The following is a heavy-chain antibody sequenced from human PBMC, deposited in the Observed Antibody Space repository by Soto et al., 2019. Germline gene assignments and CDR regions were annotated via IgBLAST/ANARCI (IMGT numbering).Heavy chain of an antibody. D-gene: IGHD3-10*01. CDR1: GFTFSTYT. J-gene: IGHJ3*02. Sequence: VQLVESGGGLVEPGGSLRLSCAASGFTFSTYTMNWVRQAPGKGLEWVSSISAGSRSIYYTDSLKGRSTVSRDNSKNSLYLQINSLKADDTAVCYCARSTPGNPFDIWGQGTMVTVSS. V-gene: IGHV3-21*01. CDR2: ISAGSRSI. CDR3: ARSTPGNPFDI.